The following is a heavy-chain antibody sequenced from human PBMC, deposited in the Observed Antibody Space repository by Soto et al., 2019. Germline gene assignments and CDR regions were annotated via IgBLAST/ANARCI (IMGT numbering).Heavy chain of an antibody. CDR1: GGSISSSSYY. D-gene: IGHD5-12*01. V-gene: IGHV4-39*07. CDR3: ARGSIVASDFDY. J-gene: IGHJ4*02. CDR2: IYYSGST. Sequence: PSETLSLTCTVSGGSISSSSYYWGWIRQPPGKGLEWIGSIYYSGSTYYNPSLKSRVTISVDTSKNQFSLKLSSVTAADTAVYYCARGSIVASDFDYWGQGTLVTVSS.